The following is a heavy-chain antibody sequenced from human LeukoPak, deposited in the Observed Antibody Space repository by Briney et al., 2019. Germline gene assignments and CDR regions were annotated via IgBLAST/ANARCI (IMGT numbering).Heavy chain of an antibody. CDR1: GFTFKNAW. J-gene: IGHJ4*02. CDR3: TTLETYYENDY. CDR2: IKSKTDGGTT. Sequence: GGSLRLSCTVSGFTFKNAWMNWVRQAPGKGLEWVGRIKSKTDGGTTDYAAPVKGRFTISRGDSENTLYLQMNSLKTEDTAVYYCTTLETYYENDYWGQGTLVTVSS. D-gene: IGHD3-3*01. V-gene: IGHV3-15*01.